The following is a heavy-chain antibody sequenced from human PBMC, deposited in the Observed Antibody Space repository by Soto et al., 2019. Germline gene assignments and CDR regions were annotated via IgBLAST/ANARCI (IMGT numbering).Heavy chain of an antibody. CDR2: ISSSSSTI. J-gene: IGHJ3*02. Sequence: GGSLRLSCAASGFTFSSYSMNWVRQAPGKGLEWVSYISSSSSTIYYADSVKGRFTISRDNAKNSLYLQMNSLRAEDKVVYYCARDDPVPVLGFGELGARDAFDIWGQGTMVTVSS. CDR3: ARDDPVPVLGFGELGARDAFDI. V-gene: IGHV3-48*01. CDR1: GFTFSSYS. D-gene: IGHD3-10*01.